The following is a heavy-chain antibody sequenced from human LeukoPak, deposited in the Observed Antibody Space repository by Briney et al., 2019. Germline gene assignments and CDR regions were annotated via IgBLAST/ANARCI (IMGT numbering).Heavy chain of an antibody. Sequence: GASVKVSCKVSGYTLTELSMHWVRQAPGKGLEWMGGFDPEDGETIYAQKFQGRVTMTEDTSTDTAYMELSSLRSEDTAVYYCATKDTAMVKDGYYYYYMDVWGKGTTVTVSS. V-gene: IGHV1-24*01. J-gene: IGHJ6*03. CDR1: GYTLTELS. D-gene: IGHD5-18*01. CDR3: ATKDTAMVKDGYYYYYMDV. CDR2: FDPEDGET.